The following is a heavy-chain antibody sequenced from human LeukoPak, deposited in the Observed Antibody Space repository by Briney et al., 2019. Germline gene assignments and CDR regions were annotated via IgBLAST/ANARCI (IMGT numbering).Heavy chain of an antibody. CDR1: GYTFTNYY. D-gene: IGHD3-3*01. CDR3: ARDHGDDAFDI. Sequence: ASVKVSCKASGYTFTNYYIHWVRQAPGQGLEWMGWINSNRGGTHYAQKFQGRVTMTRDTSISTAYMELRSVRSDDTAVYYCARDHGDDAFDIWGPGTMVTVS. V-gene: IGHV1-2*02. J-gene: IGHJ3*02. CDR2: INSNRGGT.